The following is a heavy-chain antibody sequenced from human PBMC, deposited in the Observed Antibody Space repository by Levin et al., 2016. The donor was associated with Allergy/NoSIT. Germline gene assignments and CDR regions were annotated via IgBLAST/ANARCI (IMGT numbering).Heavy chain of an antibody. CDR1: GGSISSDVTT. Sequence: SETLSLTCTVSGGSISSDVTTGVGSARPPGKGLEWIGYVYHSGSSYYTPSLKSRLTISIDTSKRQFSVKLTSVTAADTAVYFCARGVTGDPYFDYWGQGTLVTVSS. V-gene: IGHV4-30-4*01. CDR3: ARGVTGDPYFDY. CDR2: VYHSGSS. D-gene: IGHD1-26*01. J-gene: IGHJ4*02.